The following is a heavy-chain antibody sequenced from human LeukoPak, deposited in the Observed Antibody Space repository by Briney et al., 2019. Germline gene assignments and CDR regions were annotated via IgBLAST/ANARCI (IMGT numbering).Heavy chain of an antibody. CDR3: QITMIVVVITTFLYYYYGMDV. D-gene: IGHD3-22*01. V-gene: IGHV4-59*01. Sequence: SETLSLTCTASGGSISSYYWSWIRQPPGKGLAWIGYIYYSGSTNYNPSLKSRVTISVDTSKNQFSLKLSSVTAADTAVYYCQITMIVVVITTFLYYYYGMDVWGQGTTVTVSS. CDR2: IYYSGST. CDR1: GGSISSYY. J-gene: IGHJ6*02.